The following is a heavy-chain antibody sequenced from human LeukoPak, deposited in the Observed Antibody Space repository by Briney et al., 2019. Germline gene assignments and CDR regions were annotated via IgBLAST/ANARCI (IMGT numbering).Heavy chain of an antibody. D-gene: IGHD3-10*01. Sequence: GGSLRLSCAASGFTFSSYAMHWVRQAPGKGLEWVAVISYDGSNKYYADSVKGRFTISRDNSKNTLYLQMNSLRAEDTAVYYCARGRRGISYFDYWGQGTLVTVSS. J-gene: IGHJ4*02. CDR2: ISYDGSNK. V-gene: IGHV3-30-3*01. CDR1: GFTFSSYA. CDR3: ARGRRGISYFDY.